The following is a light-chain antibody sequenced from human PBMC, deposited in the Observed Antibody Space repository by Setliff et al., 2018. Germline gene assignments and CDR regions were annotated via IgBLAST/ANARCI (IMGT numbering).Light chain of an antibody. CDR2: GNN. V-gene: IGLV1-40*01. J-gene: IGLJ1*01. CDR3: QSYDSSLSAYV. Sequence: QSVLTQPPSVSGAPGQRVTISCAGRSSNIGSGYDVHWYQQLPGTAPKLLIYGNNIRPSGVPDRFSGSQSGTSASLAIPGLHSEDEADYYCQSYDSSLSAYVFGTGTKVTVL. CDR1: SSNIGSGYD.